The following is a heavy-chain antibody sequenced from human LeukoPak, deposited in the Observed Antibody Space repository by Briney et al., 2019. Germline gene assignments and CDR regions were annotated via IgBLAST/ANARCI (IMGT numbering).Heavy chain of an antibody. D-gene: IGHD2-2*02. Sequence: GASVKVSCKASGYTFTSYGISWVRQAPGQGLEWMGWISAYNGNTNYAQKLQGRVTMTTDTSTSTAYMELRSLRSDDTAVYYCARGGADIVVVPAAIGFDYWGQGTLVTVSS. CDR1: GYTFTSYG. CDR2: ISAYNGNT. CDR3: ARGGADIVVVPAAIGFDY. J-gene: IGHJ4*02. V-gene: IGHV1-18*01.